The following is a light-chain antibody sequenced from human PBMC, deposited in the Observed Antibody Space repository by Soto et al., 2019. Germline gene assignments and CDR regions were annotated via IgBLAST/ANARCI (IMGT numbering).Light chain of an antibody. V-gene: IGKV1-17*01. Sequence: DVQVTQSPSSLSASVGARVTITCRASQDIRTNLNWYQQKPGQAPQRLIYGASTLQGGVPPRFGGSGSGTKFTLTITSLQPEDFATYFCLQHHDDTYTFGQGTKVDVK. J-gene: IGKJ2*01. CDR2: GAS. CDR3: LQHHDDTYT. CDR1: QDIRTN.